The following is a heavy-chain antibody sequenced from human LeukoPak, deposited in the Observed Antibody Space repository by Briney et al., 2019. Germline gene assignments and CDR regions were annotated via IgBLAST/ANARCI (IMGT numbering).Heavy chain of an antibody. J-gene: IGHJ4*02. CDR1: GGSISSHY. Sequence: SETLSLTCTVSGGSISSHYWSWIRQPPGKGLEWIGYIYYSGSTNYNPSLKSRVTISVDTSKNQSSLKLSSVTAADTAVYFCARVGAAYQDSNYWGQGTLVTVSS. V-gene: IGHV4-59*11. CDR2: IYYSGST. CDR3: ARVGAAYQDSNY. D-gene: IGHD1-26*01.